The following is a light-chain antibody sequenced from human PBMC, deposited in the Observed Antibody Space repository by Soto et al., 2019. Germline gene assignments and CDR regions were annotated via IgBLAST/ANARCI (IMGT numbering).Light chain of an antibody. J-gene: IGKJ2*01. CDR2: DAS. CDR3: QQSYSVPYT. CDR1: QSVSSY. V-gene: IGKV3-11*01. Sequence: EIVLTQSPATLSLSPGERATLSCRASQSVSSYLAWYQQKPGQAPRLLIYDASNRATGIPARFSGSGSGTDFTLTISNLQPEDFATYYCQQSYSVPYTFGPGTEMKMK.